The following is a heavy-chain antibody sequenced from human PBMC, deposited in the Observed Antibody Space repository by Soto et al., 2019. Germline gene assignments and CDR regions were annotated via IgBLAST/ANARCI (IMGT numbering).Heavy chain of an antibody. J-gene: IGHJ3*02. CDR2: IYPGDSDT. CDR3: ARPRTGYSSGWYSDAFDI. Sequence: GESLKISCKGSGYSFTSYWIGWVRQMPGKGLEKMGIIYPGDSDTRYSSSVQCQVTLSAVKSISTAYLQWRSLKASDTAMYYCARPRTGYSSGWYSDAFDIWGQGTMFTVSS. D-gene: IGHD6-19*01. V-gene: IGHV5-51*03. CDR1: GYSFTSYW.